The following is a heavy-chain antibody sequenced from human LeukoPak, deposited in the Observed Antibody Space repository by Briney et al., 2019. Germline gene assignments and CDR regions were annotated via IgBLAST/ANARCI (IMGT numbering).Heavy chain of an antibody. D-gene: IGHD4-23*01. V-gene: IGHV1-46*01. Sequence: ASVKVPCKASGYTFTSYYMHWVRQAPGQGLEWMGIINPSGGSTSYAQKFQGRVTMTRDTSTSTVYMELSSLRSEDTAVYYCARGDGGNSGPRRAFDYWGQGTLVTVSS. CDR2: INPSGGST. CDR1: GYTFTSYY. J-gene: IGHJ4*02. CDR3: ARGDGGNSGPRRAFDY.